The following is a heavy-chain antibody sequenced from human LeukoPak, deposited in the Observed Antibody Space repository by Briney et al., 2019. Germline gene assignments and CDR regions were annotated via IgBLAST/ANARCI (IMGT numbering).Heavy chain of an antibody. V-gene: IGHV4-30-2*01. Sequence: TSETLSLTRTVSGGSISSGGYYWSWIRQPPGKGLEWIGYIYHSGSTYYNPSLKSRVTISVDRSKNQFSLKLSSVTAADTAVYYCARVPVVPAAMGYWGQGTLVTVSS. D-gene: IGHD2-2*01. J-gene: IGHJ4*02. CDR2: IYHSGST. CDR1: GGSISSGGYY. CDR3: ARVPVVPAAMGY.